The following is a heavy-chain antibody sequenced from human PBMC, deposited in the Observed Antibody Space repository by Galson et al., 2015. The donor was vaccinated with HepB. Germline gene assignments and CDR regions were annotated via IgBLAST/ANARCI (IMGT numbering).Heavy chain of an antibody. D-gene: IGHD3-16*01. V-gene: IGHV3-30*04. CDR1: EFTFSYYS. Sequence: SLRLSCAAAEFTFSYYSMHWVRQAPGKGLEWITLISSGGRNKEYVDSVKGRFTISRDNSKNALYQQMNSLRLEDTAIYYCARDAGAPEGEIDYWGQGTLVTVSS. J-gene: IGHJ4*02. CDR3: ARDAGAPEGEIDY. CDR2: ISSGGRNK.